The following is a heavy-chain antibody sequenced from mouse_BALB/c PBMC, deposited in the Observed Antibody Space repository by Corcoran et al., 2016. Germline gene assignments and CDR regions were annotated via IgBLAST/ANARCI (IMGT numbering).Heavy chain of an antibody. CDR3: AREGTIHYYGYGAMDY. D-gene: IGHD1-2*01. CDR2: INPYNDGT. Sequence: EVQLQQSGPELVKPGASVKMSCKASGYTFTSYVMHWVKQKPGQGLEWIGYINPYNDGTKYNEKFKGKATLTSDKSSSTAYMELSSLTSEDSAVYYCAREGTIHYYGYGAMDYWGQGTSVTVSS. V-gene: IGHV1S136*01. CDR1: GYTFTSYV. J-gene: IGHJ4*01.